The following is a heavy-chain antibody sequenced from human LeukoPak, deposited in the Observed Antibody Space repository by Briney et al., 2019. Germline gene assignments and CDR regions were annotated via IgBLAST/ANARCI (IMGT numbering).Heavy chain of an antibody. CDR1: GGSISSYY. J-gene: IGHJ6*03. CDR3: ARERWGNTVLSYYYMDV. D-gene: IGHD3-16*01. CDR2: IYTSGST. V-gene: IGHV4-4*07. Sequence: PSETLSLTCTVSGGSISSYYWSWIRQPAGKGLEWIGRIYTSGSTNYNPSLKSRVTMSVDTSKNQFSLKLSSVTAADTAVYYCARERWGNTVLSYYYMDVWGKGTTVTVSS.